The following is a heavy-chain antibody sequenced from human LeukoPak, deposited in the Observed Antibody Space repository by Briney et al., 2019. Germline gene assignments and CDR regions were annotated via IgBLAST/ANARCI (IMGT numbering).Heavy chain of an antibody. Sequence: ASETLSLTCAVYGGSFSGYYWSWIRQPPGKGLEWIGEINHSGSTNYNPSLKSRVTISVDTSKNQFSLKLSSVTAADTAVYYCASLSVAGLDYWGQGTLVTVSS. CDR2: INHSGST. CDR3: ASLSVAGLDY. CDR1: GGSFSGYY. D-gene: IGHD6-19*01. J-gene: IGHJ4*02. V-gene: IGHV4-34*01.